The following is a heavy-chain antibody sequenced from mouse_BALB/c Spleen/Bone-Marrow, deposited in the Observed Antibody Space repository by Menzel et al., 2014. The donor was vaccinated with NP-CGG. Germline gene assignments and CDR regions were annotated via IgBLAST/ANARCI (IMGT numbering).Heavy chain of an antibody. D-gene: IGHD2-2*01. J-gene: IGHJ3*01. CDR2: ISTYSGNT. CDR1: GYTFTDYA. Sequence: VQVVESGPELVRPGVSVKISCKGSGYTFTDYAMHWVKQSHAKSLEWIGVISTYSGNTNYNQKFKGKATMTVDKSSSTAYMELARLTSEDSAIYYCAXGIYYGSTWFAYWGQGTLVTVSA. V-gene: IGHV1-67*01. CDR3: AXGIYYGSTWFAY.